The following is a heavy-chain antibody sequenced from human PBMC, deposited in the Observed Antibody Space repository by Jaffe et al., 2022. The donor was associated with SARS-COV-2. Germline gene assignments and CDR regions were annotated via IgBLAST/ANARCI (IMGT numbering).Heavy chain of an antibody. D-gene: IGHD6-19*01. J-gene: IGHJ6*03. CDR2: MNPNSGNT. CDR3: ARGYSSGWGFGAYYYYYMDV. V-gene: IGHV1-8*01. Sequence: QVQLVQSGAEVKKPGASVKVSCKASGYTFTSYDINWVRQATGQGLEWMGWMNPNSGNTGYAQKFQGRVTMTRNTSISTAYMELSSLRSEDTAVYYCARGYSSGWGFGAYYYYYMDVWGKGTTVTVSS. CDR1: GYTFTSYD.